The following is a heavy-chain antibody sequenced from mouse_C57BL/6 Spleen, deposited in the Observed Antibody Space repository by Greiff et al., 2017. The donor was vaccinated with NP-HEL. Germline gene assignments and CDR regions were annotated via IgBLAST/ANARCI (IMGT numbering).Heavy chain of an antibody. CDR3: ARYKNLYFDY. CDR2: IRNKANGYTT. CDR1: GFTFTDYY. V-gene: IGHV7-3*01. J-gene: IGHJ2*01. Sequence: EVQVVESGGGLVQPGGSLSLSCAASGFTFTDYYMSWVRQPPGKALEWLGFIRNKANGYTTEYSASVKGRFTISRDNSQSILYLQMNALRAEDSATYYWARYKNLYFDYWGQGTTLTVSS.